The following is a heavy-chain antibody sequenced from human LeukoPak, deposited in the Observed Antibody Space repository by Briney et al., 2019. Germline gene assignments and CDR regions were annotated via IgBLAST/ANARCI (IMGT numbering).Heavy chain of an antibody. Sequence: ASVKVSCKASGYTFTSYGISWVRQAPGQGLEWMGWISAYNGNTNYAQKFQGRVTMTRDTSISTAYMELSRLRSDDTAVYYCARVQHGDYGYWGQGTLVTVSS. CDR2: ISAYNGNT. CDR1: GYTFTSYG. J-gene: IGHJ4*02. V-gene: IGHV1-18*01. D-gene: IGHD2-21*01. CDR3: ARVQHGDYGY.